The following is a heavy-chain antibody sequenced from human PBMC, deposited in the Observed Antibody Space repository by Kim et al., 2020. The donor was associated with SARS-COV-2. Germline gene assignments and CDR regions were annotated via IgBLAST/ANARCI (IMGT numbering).Heavy chain of an antibody. D-gene: IGHD3-9*01. CDR2: ISGSGGST. V-gene: IGHV3-23*01. Sequence: GGSLRLSCAASGFIFSSYAMSWVRQAPGKGLEWVSAISGSGGSTYYADSVKGRFTISRDNSKNTLYLQMNSLRAEDTAVYYCAKDLTAYDILTGYYNWGQGTLVTVSS. CDR3: AKDLTAYDILTGYYN. CDR1: GFIFSSYA. J-gene: IGHJ4*02.